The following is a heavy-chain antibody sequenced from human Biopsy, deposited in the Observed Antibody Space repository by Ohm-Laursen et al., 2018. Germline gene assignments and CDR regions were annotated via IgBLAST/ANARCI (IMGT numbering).Heavy chain of an antibody. CDR1: GGFISTYY. D-gene: IGHD2-2*01. CDR3: ARDVKRYCSGTSCYSGYFGMDV. CDR2: IYNTGST. Sequence: SETLSLTCTVSGGFISTYYWNWIRQPAGKALEWIGRIYNTGSTNYNPSLQSRVTMSVDTSKNQFSLKMSSVTAADTAVYYRARDVKRYCSGTSCYSGYFGMDVWGQGTTVTVS. J-gene: IGHJ6*02. V-gene: IGHV4-4*07.